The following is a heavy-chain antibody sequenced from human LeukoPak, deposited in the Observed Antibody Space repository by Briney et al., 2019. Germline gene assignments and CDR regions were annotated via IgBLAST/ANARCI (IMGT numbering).Heavy chain of an antibody. CDR2: IKSRTDGGTT. Sequence: GGSLRLSCAASGFPFSSAWMGWVRQAPGKRLEWVGRIKSRTDGGTTDHAAPVKGRFTISRDDSENTVYLQMNSLKTEDTAVYYCTTNTAPRMWGQGTLVTVSS. CDR1: GFPFSSAW. D-gene: IGHD2-8*01. CDR3: TTNTAPRM. V-gene: IGHV3-15*01. J-gene: IGHJ4*02.